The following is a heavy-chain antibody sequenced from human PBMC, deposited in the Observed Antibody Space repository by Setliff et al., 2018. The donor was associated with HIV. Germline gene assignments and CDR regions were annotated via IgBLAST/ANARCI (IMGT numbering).Heavy chain of an antibody. CDR2: INPNSGGT. Sequence: ASVKVSCKASGYTFTGYYMHWVRQAPGQGLEWMGWINPNSGGTNYAQKFQGWVTMTRDTSISTAYMELRSLSSDDTAVYYCARARLQGIVTAVGPRDNCLDPWGQGTRVTVSS. CDR3: ARARLQGIVTAVGPRDNCLDP. J-gene: IGHJ5*02. D-gene: IGHD1-26*01. CDR1: GYTFTGYY. V-gene: IGHV1-2*04.